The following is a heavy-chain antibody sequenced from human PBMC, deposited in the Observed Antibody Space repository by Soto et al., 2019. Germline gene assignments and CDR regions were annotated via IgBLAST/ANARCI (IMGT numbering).Heavy chain of an antibody. V-gene: IGHV3-30*18. CDR2: ISYDGGIK. Sequence: QMQLVESGGGVVQPGTSLRVSCAASGFTFSHYGIHWVRQAPGKGLEWVAVISYDGGIKLYADSVRDRFAISIDNSKDTLYPQMNTLVPDDTAVYYCTKLSWGFNYYDRSEYRATDNDAFDIWGQGTMVTVYS. D-gene: IGHD3-22*01. CDR3: TKLSWGFNYYDRSEYRATDNDAFDI. CDR1: GFTFSHYG. J-gene: IGHJ3*02.